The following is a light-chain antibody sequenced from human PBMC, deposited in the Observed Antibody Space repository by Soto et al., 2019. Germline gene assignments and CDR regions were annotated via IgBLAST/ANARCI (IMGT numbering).Light chain of an antibody. CDR3: QEDENTPGT. J-gene: IGKJ5*01. CDR2: AAS. CDR1: QSVSSNY. V-gene: IGKV3-20*01. Sequence: ENMFTLSPGTLSLPPRERATLSCRASQSVSSNYVAWYQQRPGQAPRLLIYAASSRAAGIPDRFSGSGSGTDFTLDIIRLEPEDFAVYYCQEDENTPGTFGRGTRLETK.